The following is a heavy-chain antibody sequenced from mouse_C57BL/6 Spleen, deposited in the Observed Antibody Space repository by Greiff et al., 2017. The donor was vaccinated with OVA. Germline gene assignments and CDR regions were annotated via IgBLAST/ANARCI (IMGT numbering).Heavy chain of an antibody. CDR3: AKNAELGRAMDY. Sequence: VKLQESGPGLVQPSQSLSITCTVSGFSLTSYGVHWVRQSPGKGLEWLGVIWRGGSTDYNAAFMSRLSITKDNSKSQVFFKMNSLQADDTAIYYCAKNAELGRAMDYWGQGTSVTVSS. CDR2: IWRGGST. D-gene: IGHD4-1*01. CDR1: GFSLTSYG. J-gene: IGHJ4*01. V-gene: IGHV2-5*01.